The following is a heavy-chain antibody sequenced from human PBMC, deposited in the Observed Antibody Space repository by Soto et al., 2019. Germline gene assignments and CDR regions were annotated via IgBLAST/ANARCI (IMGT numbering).Heavy chain of an antibody. CDR1: GGSMSSSN. V-gene: IGHV3-23*01. CDR3: AKDRPRRTSGYFFDY. D-gene: IGHD1-1*01. CDR2: VSACCLNT. J-gene: IGHJ4*02. Sequence: ETLSLTCTVSGGSMSSSNWWNWVRQPPGNGLDWVSCVSACCLNTDYADPVKGRFYISRDNSKNTVSLHMNSLRAEDTALYYCAKDRPRRTSGYFFDYWGQGTPVTV.